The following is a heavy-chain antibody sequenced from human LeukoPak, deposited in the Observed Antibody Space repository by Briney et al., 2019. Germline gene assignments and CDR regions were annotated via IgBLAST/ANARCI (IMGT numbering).Heavy chain of an antibody. Sequence: PGVSLRLSCAASGFTFSSYSMNWDRQAPGKGLEWISYIGISSGNTKYADSAKGRFTISGDKAKNSVYLQMNGLRVEDTAVYYCARDTKYAFDNWGQGTLVTVSS. CDR1: GFTFSSYS. J-gene: IGHJ4*02. D-gene: IGHD2-2*01. V-gene: IGHV3-48*01. CDR2: IGISSGNT. CDR3: ARDTKYAFDN.